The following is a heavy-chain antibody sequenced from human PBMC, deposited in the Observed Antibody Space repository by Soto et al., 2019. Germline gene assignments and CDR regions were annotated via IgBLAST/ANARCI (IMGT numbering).Heavy chain of an antibody. Sequence: ASVKVSCKASGYTFTSYGISWVRQAPGQGLEWMGWISAYNGNTNYAQKLQGRVTMTTDTPTSTAYMELRSLRSDDTAVYYCARDASKYGLLVVVAATADYYYGMDVWGQGTTVTVSS. CDR2: ISAYNGNT. CDR1: GYTFTSYG. CDR3: ARDASKYGLLVVVAATADYYYGMDV. D-gene: IGHD2-15*01. V-gene: IGHV1-18*01. J-gene: IGHJ6*02.